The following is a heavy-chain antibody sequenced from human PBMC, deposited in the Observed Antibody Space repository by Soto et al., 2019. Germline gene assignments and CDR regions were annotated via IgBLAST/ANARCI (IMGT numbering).Heavy chain of an antibody. Sequence: SETLSLPYTFSGGSISSGSNYWNWVRQQPGKGLEWIGYISYTGSTYYNPSLKSRLIISVDTSKNQFSLKLGSVTAADTAVYYCARGYFGYGSPAVIDYWGQGTLVTVSS. CDR2: ISYTGST. D-gene: IGHD5-12*01. J-gene: IGHJ4*02. CDR3: ARGYFGYGSPAVIDY. V-gene: IGHV4-31*03. CDR1: GGSISSGSNY.